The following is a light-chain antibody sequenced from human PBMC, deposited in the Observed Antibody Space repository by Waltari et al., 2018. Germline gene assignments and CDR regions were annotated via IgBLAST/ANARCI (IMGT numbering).Light chain of an antibody. CDR2: DAS. CDR1: QSVSSY. CDR3: QQRSNWPPIFT. V-gene: IGKV3-11*01. Sequence: DIVLTQSPATLSLSPGARATVSCRASQSVSSYLAWYQQKPGQAPRLLIFDASKRATGIPARFSGSGSGTDFTLTISSLEPEDFAVYYCQQRSNWPPIFTFGPGTKVDIK. J-gene: IGKJ3*01.